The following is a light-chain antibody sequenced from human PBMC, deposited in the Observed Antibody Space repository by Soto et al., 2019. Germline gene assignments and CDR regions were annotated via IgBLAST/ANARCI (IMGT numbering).Light chain of an antibody. Sequence: EIVLTQSPGTLSLSPGERATLSCRANQSISHYLAWYQQKPGQAPTLLIFGASARATGIPARFSGSGSGTEFTLTISSLQSEDFAVYYCQHYNNWPFTFGQGTKVDIK. CDR1: QSISHY. J-gene: IGKJ2*01. CDR2: GAS. V-gene: IGKV3-15*01. CDR3: QHYNNWPFT.